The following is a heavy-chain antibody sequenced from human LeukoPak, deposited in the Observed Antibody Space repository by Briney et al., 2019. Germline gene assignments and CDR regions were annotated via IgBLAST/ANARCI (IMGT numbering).Heavy chain of an antibody. Sequence: GGSLRLSCAASGFTFSSYWMSWVRQAPGKGLEWVANINQDGSEKYYVDSVKGRFTISRDNAKNSLYLQMNSLRAEDTAVYYCARDHAFSYYYYYMDVWGKGTTVTVSS. D-gene: IGHD3-3*01. CDR3: ARDHAFSYYYYYMDV. CDR1: GFTFSSYW. V-gene: IGHV3-7*01. J-gene: IGHJ6*03. CDR2: INQDGSEK.